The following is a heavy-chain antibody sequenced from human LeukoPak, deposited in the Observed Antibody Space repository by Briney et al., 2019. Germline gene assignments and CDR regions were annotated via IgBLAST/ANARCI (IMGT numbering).Heavy chain of an antibody. CDR1: GFTFSTSG. V-gene: IGHV3-21*01. D-gene: IGHD1-1*01. CDR3: ASGIRERGFDS. Sequence: GGSLRLSCAASGFTFSTSGRNWVRQAPGRGLEWVSSISPTGGAIFYADSVRGRFTISRDSAKSSLFLQMNSLKAEDTALYFCASGIRERGFDSWGQGTLVTVSS. J-gene: IGHJ4*02. CDR2: ISPTGGAI.